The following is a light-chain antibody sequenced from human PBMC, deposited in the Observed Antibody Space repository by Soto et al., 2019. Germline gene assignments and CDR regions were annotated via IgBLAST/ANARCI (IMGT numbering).Light chain of an antibody. Sequence: DIQMTQSPSTLSASVGDRDTITCRPSQSISSWLAWYQQKPGKAPKLLIYDASSLESGVPSRFSGSGSGTKFTLAKLRRGRYDFATYDSHPYTSYPYTFGQET. CDR3: HPYTSYPYT. J-gene: IGKJ2*01. V-gene: IGKV1-5*01. CDR2: DAS. CDR1: QSISSW.